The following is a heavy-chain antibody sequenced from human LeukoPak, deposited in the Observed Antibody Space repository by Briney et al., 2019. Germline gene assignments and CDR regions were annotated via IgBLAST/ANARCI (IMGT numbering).Heavy chain of an antibody. Sequence: GASVKVSCKASGYTFTGYYMHWVRQAPGQGLEWMGWINPNSGGTNYAQKFQGRVTMTRDTSISTAYMELSRLRSDDTAVYYCARGALRGGVGPWFDPWGQGTLVTVSS. D-gene: IGHD3-10*01. V-gene: IGHV1-2*02. J-gene: IGHJ5*02. CDR2: INPNSGGT. CDR3: ARGALRGGVGPWFDP. CDR1: GYTFTGYY.